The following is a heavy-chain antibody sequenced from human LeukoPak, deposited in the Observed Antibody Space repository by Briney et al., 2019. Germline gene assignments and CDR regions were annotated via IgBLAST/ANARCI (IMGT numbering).Heavy chain of an antibody. J-gene: IGHJ4*02. CDR3: ASGSLARGGSDY. CDR1: GFTFSSYW. D-gene: IGHD2-2*03. V-gene: IGHV3-7*01. CDR2: MNQDGSQK. Sequence: GGSLRLSCAASGFTFSSYWMSWVRQAPGRGLEWVANMNQDGSQKYYVDSVKDRFTISRDNAKNSLYLQMNSLRDEDTAVYYCASGSLARGGSDYWGKGTLVTVSS.